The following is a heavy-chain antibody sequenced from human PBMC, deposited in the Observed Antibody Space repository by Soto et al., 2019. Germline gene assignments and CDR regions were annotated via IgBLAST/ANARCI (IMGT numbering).Heavy chain of an antibody. J-gene: IGHJ6*02. Sequence: QVQLVQSGAEVKKPGASVKVSCKASGYTFTSYDINWVRQATGQGLEWMGWMNPNSGNTGYAQKFQGRVTMTRKTSISTAYMELSSLRSEDTAVYYCARFGFGWFDPYYYYGMDVWGQGTTVTVSS. D-gene: IGHD3-10*01. CDR1: GYTFTSYD. V-gene: IGHV1-8*01. CDR2: MNPNSGNT. CDR3: ARFGFGWFDPYYYYGMDV.